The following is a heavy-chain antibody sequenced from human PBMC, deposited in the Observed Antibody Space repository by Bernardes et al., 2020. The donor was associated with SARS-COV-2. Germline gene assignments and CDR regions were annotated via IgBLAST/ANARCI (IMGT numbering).Heavy chain of an antibody. CDR3: ARVSALTGYYVDFDY. D-gene: IGHD3-9*01. CDR1: GGSISSSSYY. J-gene: IGHJ4*02. CDR2: IYYSGST. V-gene: IGHV4-39*07. Sequence: SETLSLTCTVSGGSISSSSYYWGWIRQPPGKGLEWIGSIYYSGSTYYNPSLKSRVTISVDTSKNQFSLKLSSVTAADTAVYYCARVSALTGYYVDFDYWGQGTLVTVSS.